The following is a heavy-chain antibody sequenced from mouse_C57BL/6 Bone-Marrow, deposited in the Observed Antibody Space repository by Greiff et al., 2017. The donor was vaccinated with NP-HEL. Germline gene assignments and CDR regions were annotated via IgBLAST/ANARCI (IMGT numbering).Heavy chain of an antibody. J-gene: IGHJ3*01. CDR2: ILPGSGST. Sequence: VKLQQSGAELMKPGASVKLSCKATGYTFTGYWIEWVKQRPGHGLEWIGEILPGSGSTHYNKKFKGKATFTADTSSNTAYMQLSSLTTEDSAIYYCARSDGYYRFAYWGQGTLVTVSA. CDR3: ARSDGYYRFAY. CDR1: GYTFTGYW. D-gene: IGHD2-3*01. V-gene: IGHV1-9*01.